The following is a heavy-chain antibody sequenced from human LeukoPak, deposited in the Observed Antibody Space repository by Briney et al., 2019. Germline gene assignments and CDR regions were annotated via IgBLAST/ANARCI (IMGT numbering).Heavy chain of an antibody. CDR3: AGELEPNYYYYGMDV. J-gene: IGHJ6*02. V-gene: IGHV1-2*02. CDR2: INPNSGGT. CDR1: GYTFTGYY. Sequence: ASVKVSRKASGYTFTGYYMHWVRQAPGQGLEWMGWINPNSGGTNYAQKFQGRVTMTRDTSISTAYMELSRLRSDDTAVYYCAGELEPNYYYYGMDVWGQGTTVTVSS. D-gene: IGHD1-1*01.